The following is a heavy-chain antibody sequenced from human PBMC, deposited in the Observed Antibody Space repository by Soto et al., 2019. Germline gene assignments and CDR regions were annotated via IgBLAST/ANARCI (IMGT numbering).Heavy chain of an antibody. D-gene: IGHD6-19*01. CDR2: IYHSGST. J-gene: IGHJ4*02. Sequence: PSETLSLTCAVSSYSISSGYYWGWIRQPPGKGLEWIGSIYHSGSTYYNPSLKSRVTISVDTSKNQFSLKLSSVTAADTAVYYCARRGSSGWYYDYWGQGTLVTVSS. V-gene: IGHV4-38-2*01. CDR3: ARRGSSGWYYDY. CDR1: SYSISSGYY.